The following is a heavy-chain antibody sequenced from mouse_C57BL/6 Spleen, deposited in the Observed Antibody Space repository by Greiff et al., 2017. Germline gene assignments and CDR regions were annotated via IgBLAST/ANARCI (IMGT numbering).Heavy chain of an antibody. Sequence: EVQLQESGPGLVKPSQSLSLTCSVTGYSITSGYYWNWIRQFPGNKLEWMGYISYDGSNNYNPSLKNRISITRDTSKNQFFLKLNSVTTEDTATYYCAREGSSGYVPFDYWGQGTTLTVSS. CDR1: GYSITSGYY. D-gene: IGHD3-2*02. J-gene: IGHJ2*01. V-gene: IGHV3-6*01. CDR3: AREGSSGYVPFDY. CDR2: ISYDGSN.